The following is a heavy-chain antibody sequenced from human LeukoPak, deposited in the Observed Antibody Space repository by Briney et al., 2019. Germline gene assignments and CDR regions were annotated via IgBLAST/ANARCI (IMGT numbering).Heavy chain of an antibody. CDR2: ISGGGVST. D-gene: IGHD6-6*01. CDR3: ARLISSSARGYFDY. J-gene: IGHJ4*02. Sequence: GGSLRLSCAASGFTFSNYAMSWVRQAPGKGLEWVSAISGGGVSTYYADSVEGRFTISRDNSKNTLNLQMNSLRAEDTAVYYCARLISSSARGYFDYWGQGTLVTVSS. V-gene: IGHV3-23*01. CDR1: GFTFSNYA.